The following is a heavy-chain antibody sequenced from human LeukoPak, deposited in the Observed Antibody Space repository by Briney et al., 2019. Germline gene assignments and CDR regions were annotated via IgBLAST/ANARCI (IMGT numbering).Heavy chain of an antibody. D-gene: IGHD6-6*01. Sequence: GASVKVSCKASGGTFSSYAISWVRQAPGQGLEWMGRIIPIFGTANYAQKFQGRVTITMDESTSTAYMELSSLRSEDTAVYYCASLLIAGRGENSSSVVGGDYWGQGTLVTVSS. CDR1: GGTFSSYA. J-gene: IGHJ4*02. CDR2: IIPIFGTA. CDR3: ASLLIAGRGENSSSVVGGDY. V-gene: IGHV1-69*05.